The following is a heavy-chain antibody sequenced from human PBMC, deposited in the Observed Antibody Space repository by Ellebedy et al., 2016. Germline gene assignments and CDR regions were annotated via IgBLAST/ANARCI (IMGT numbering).Heavy chain of an antibody. D-gene: IGHD6-13*01. CDR1: GGTFSSYA. Sequence: SVKVSXXASGGTFSSYAISWVRQAPGQGLEWMGGIIPIFGTANYAQKFQGRVTITADESTSTAYMELSSLRSEDTAVYYCARRNTRYSSSWRAPFDYWGQGTLVTVSS. CDR2: IIPIFGTA. J-gene: IGHJ4*02. CDR3: ARRNTRYSSSWRAPFDY. V-gene: IGHV1-69*13.